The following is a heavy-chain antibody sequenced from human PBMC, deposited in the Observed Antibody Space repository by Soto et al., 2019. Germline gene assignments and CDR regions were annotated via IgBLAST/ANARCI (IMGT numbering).Heavy chain of an antibody. J-gene: IGHJ6*02. CDR2: IYPDDSDT. V-gene: IGHV5-51*01. Sequence: PGESLKISCKASGYTFTNYWVGWVRQMPGKGLEWMGIIYPDDSDTRYRPSFQGHVTISVDKSVNTAYLQWTSLKASDTAMYYCTSTSAAGKNYYGMDGWGQGITVNLSS. CDR1: GYTFTNYW. CDR3: TSTSAAGKNYYGMDG. D-gene: IGHD6-13*01.